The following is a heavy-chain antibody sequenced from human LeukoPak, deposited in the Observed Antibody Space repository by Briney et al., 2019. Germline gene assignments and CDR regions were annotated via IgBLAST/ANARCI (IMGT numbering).Heavy chain of an antibody. Sequence: GGSLRLSCAASGFTFSSYAMSWVRQAPGKGLEWVGHIRSKADGGTPDYIAPVKGRFTISRDDSKDTLYLQMNSLNTEDTAMYYCTTRSPARYCSDGACYSSADYWGQGTLVTVSS. J-gene: IGHJ4*02. CDR2: IRSKADGGTP. CDR3: TTRSPARYCSDGACYSSADY. D-gene: IGHD2-15*01. V-gene: IGHV3-15*01. CDR1: GFTFSSYA.